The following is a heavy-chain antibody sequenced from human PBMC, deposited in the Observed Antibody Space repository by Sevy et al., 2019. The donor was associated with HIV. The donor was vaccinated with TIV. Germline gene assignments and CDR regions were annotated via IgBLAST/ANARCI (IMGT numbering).Heavy chain of an antibody. CDR1: VFTFSSYA. CDR2: ISGSGYLT. J-gene: IGHJ4*02. V-gene: IGHV3-23*01. CDR3: AKEGWGYYYDSSGLFDY. Sequence: GGSLRLSCAASVFTFSSYAMSWVRQAPGKGLEWVSAISGSGYLTYYTDSVKGRFTISRDNSKNTLYLQMNSLRAEDTAVYYCAKEGWGYYYDSSGLFDYWGQGTLVTVSS. D-gene: IGHD3-22*01.